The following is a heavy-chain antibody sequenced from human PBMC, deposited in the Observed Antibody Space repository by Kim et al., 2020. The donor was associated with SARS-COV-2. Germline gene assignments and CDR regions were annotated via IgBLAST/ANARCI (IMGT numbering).Heavy chain of an antibody. CDR3: ARGGSSSFGWFDP. V-gene: IGHV5-10-1*01. D-gene: IGHD6-6*01. J-gene: IGHJ5*02. Sequence: CGPSFQGHVTSSADKSISTAYLQWSSLKASDTAMYYCARGGSSSFGWFDPWGQGTLVTVSS.